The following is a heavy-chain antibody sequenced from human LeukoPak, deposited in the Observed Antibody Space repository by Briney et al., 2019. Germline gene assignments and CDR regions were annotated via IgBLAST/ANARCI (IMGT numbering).Heavy chain of an antibody. D-gene: IGHD1-26*01. V-gene: IGHV1-18*01. Sequence: ASVNVSCKASGYTLTSYGISGVRQAPGQGLEWMGWISAYNGNTKYAQKLQGRVTMTTDTSTSTAYMERRSLISDDTAVYYCAREGGTFDFWGQGTLVTVSS. CDR3: AREGGTFDF. CDR1: GYTLTSYG. J-gene: IGHJ4*02. CDR2: ISAYNGNT.